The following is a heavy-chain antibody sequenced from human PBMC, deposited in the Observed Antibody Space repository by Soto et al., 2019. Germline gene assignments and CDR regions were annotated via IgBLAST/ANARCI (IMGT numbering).Heavy chain of an antibody. V-gene: IGHV4-59*12. CDR2: IYHSGST. J-gene: IGHJ5*02. CDR3: ARAGPGFCTNGVCWFDP. D-gene: IGHD2-8*01. Sequence: PSETLSLTCTVSGVSISSFYWSWIRQSPGKGLEWIGYIYHSGSTNYNPSLKSRVTISVDTSKNQFSLNLSSVTAADTAVYYCARAGPGFCTNGVCWFDPWGQGTLVTVSS. CDR1: GVSISSFY.